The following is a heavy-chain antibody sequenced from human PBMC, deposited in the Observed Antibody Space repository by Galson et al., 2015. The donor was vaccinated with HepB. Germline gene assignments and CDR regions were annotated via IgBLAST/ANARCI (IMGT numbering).Heavy chain of an antibody. J-gene: IGHJ4*02. D-gene: IGHD3-16*02. CDR1: GFSFDDYG. Sequence: SLRLSCAASGFSFDDYGKHWVRQAPGRGLEWVSGISWNSGNIGYADSVKGRFTISRDNSKNTLYLQMNSLRAEDTAVYYCAKELSSRDFDYWGQGTLVTVSS. CDR2: ISWNSGNI. CDR3: AKELSSRDFDY. V-gene: IGHV3-9*01.